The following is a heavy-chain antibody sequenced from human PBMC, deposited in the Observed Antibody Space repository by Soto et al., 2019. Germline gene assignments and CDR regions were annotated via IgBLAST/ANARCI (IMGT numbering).Heavy chain of an antibody. Sequence: SETLSLTCAVYGGSFSGYYWSWIRQPPGKGLEWIGEINHSGSTNYKPPLKSRVTISVDTSKNQFSLKLSSVTAADTAVYYCARGSPYYDFWSGYYEGRYYYGMDVWGQGTTVTVSS. D-gene: IGHD3-3*01. CDR3: ARGSPYYDFWSGYYEGRYYYGMDV. V-gene: IGHV4-34*01. J-gene: IGHJ6*02. CDR2: INHSGST. CDR1: GGSFSGYY.